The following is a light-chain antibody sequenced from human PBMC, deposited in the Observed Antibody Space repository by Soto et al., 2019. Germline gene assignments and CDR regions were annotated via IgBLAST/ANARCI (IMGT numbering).Light chain of an antibody. CDR1: QSISTY. J-gene: IGKJ3*01. Sequence: DIQMTQSPSSLSASVGDRVTITCRASQSISTYLHWYQHKPGKAPKLLIYATFNVQSGGPSGFSGIGSGTDFTLTISSLQPEDFATYYCQQSYSTPFSFGPGTKVDVK. CDR3: QQSYSTPFS. CDR2: ATF. V-gene: IGKV1-39*01.